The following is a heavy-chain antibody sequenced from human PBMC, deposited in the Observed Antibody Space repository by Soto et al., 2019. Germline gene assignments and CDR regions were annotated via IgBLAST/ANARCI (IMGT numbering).Heavy chain of an antibody. D-gene: IGHD3-3*01. CDR3: ARRYDFWSGYNDYRMDV. J-gene: IGHJ6*02. CDR2: IYPGDSDT. CDR1: GYSFTSYW. Sequence: GESLKISCKGSGYSFTSYWIGWVRQMPGKGLEWMGIIYPGDSDTRYSPSFQGQVTISADKSISTAYLQWSSLKASDTAMYYCARRYDFWSGYNDYRMDVWGQGTTVTVSS. V-gene: IGHV5-51*01.